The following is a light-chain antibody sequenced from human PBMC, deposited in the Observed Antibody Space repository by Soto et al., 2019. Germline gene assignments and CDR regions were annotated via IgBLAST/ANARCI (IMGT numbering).Light chain of an antibody. V-gene: IGLV2-8*01. Sequence: QSALTQPPSASGSPGQSVTISCTGTSSDVGGYNYVSWYQQYPGRAPKLMIYEVTKRPSGVPDRFSGSKSGTTASLTVSGLQAEDEADSYCNLYASTNNFYFVFGGGTKLTVL. CDR1: SSDVGGYNY. CDR2: EVT. CDR3: NLYASTNNFYFV. J-gene: IGLJ3*02.